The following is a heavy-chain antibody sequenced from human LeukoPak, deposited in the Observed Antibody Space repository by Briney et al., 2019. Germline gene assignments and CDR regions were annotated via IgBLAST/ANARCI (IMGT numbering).Heavy chain of an antibody. CDR2: TSYDGSNK. CDR3: ASKGAGAGGFDAPLDY. CDR1: GFIFSTYG. V-gene: IGHV3-30*03. Sequence: QPGGSLRLSCAASGFIFSTYGTQWVRQAPGEGLEWVAVTSYDGSNKYYTDSVKGRFTISRDNSKKTLYLRMVFLRPEDTAVYSCASKGAGAGGFDAPLDYWGQGTLVTVSS. D-gene: IGHD3-10*01. J-gene: IGHJ4*02.